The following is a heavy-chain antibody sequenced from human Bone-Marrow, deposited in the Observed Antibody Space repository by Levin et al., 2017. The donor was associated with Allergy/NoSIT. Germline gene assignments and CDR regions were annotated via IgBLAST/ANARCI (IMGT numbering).Heavy chain of an antibody. D-gene: IGHD2-2*01. CDR1: GFTFSSYA. CDR2: ITGSGDNS. J-gene: IGHJ6*02. Sequence: GASVKVSCAASGFTFSSYAMSWVRQAPGKGLEWVSAITGSGDNSYYTDSVRGRFTISRDNSKNTLYLQMDSLRADDTGIYYCASPTHVVVVPSAIFDSYYGIDVWGQGTTVIVSS. CDR3: ASPTHVVVVPSAIFDSYYGIDV. V-gene: IGHV3-23*01.